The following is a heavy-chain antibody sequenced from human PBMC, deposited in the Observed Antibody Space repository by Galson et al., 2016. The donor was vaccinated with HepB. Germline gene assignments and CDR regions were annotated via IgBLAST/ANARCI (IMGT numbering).Heavy chain of an antibody. Sequence: SETLSLTCTVSAGSITSNYWNWIRQPPGKGLEWIGYMYYSGNTNYNPSFESRATISIDTTKNQVSLRLTSVTAAATAVYSCARARKSRERFSYGMDVWGQGITVSVSS. CDR1: AGSITSNY. CDR2: MYYSGNT. J-gene: IGHJ6*02. D-gene: IGHD3-3*01. V-gene: IGHV4-59*01. CDR3: ARARKSRERFSYGMDV.